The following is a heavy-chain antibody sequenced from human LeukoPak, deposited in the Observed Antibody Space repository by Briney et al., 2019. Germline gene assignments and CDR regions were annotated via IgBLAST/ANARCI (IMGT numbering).Heavy chain of an antibody. Sequence: GGSLRLSCTAFGFTFGDYAMSWVRQAPGKGLEWVGFIRSKAYGGTTEYAASVKGRFTISRDDSKSIAYLQMYSLKTEDTAVYYCTRVRAAAGHFDYWGQGTLVTVSS. CDR3: TRVRAAAGHFDY. CDR1: GFTFGDYA. D-gene: IGHD6-13*01. CDR2: IRSKAYGGTT. V-gene: IGHV3-49*04. J-gene: IGHJ4*02.